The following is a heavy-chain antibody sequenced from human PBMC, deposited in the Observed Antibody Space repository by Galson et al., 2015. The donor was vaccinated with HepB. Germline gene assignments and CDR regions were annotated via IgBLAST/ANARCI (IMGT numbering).Heavy chain of an antibody. CDR3: ARDSYDILTNYYLILDS. Sequence: TLSLTCTVSGGSMNSYFWSWIRQPPGKGLQWIGYIYYTGSTDYNPSLKSRATISVDTSKNQFSLKLSSVTAADTAVYYCARDSYDILTNYYLILDSWGQGTLVTVSS. CDR2: IYYTGST. D-gene: IGHD3-9*01. CDR1: GGSMNSYF. J-gene: IGHJ4*02. V-gene: IGHV4-59*01.